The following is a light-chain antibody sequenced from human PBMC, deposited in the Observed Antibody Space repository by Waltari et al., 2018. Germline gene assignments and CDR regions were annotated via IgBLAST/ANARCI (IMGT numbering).Light chain of an antibody. V-gene: IGKV1-9*01. J-gene: IGKJ4*01. Sequence: IQLTQSPSFLSASVGDRVTITYWASQGISSYLASYHQKPGKAPKLLLYAASTLQSGVPSRFRGSGSGTEFTLRISSLQPEDCATYYCQQLNSYPLTFGGGTKVEIK. CDR1: QGISSY. CDR3: QQLNSYPLT. CDR2: AAS.